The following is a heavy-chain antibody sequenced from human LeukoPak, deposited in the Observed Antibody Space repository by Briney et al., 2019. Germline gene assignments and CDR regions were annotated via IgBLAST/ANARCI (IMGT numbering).Heavy chain of an antibody. CDR3: ARGPPMTTVTTYYYYYMDV. CDR1: GGSISSYY. V-gene: IGHV4-59*01. Sequence: SQTLSLTCTVSGGSISSYYWSWIRHPPGKGLEWIGYIYYSGSTNYNPSLKSRVTISVDTSKNQFSLKLSSVTAADTAVYYCARGPPMTTVTTYYYYYMDVWGKGTTVTVSS. CDR2: IYYSGST. J-gene: IGHJ6*03. D-gene: IGHD4-11*01.